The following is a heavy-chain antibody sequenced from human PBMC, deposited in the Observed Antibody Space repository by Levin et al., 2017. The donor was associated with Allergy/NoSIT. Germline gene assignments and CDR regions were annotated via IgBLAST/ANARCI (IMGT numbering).Heavy chain of an antibody. CDR1: GYNFPSYW. CDR2: IYPRDSDT. Sequence: RGESLKISCKGSGYNFPSYWIGWVRQMPGKGLEWMGIIYPRDSDTRYSPSFRGQVTISADTSISTAYLHWISLKASDTAMYYCARLLRVGTYMGFGDFDYWGQGTLVTVSS. D-gene: IGHD1-26*01. V-gene: IGHV5-51*01. J-gene: IGHJ4*02. CDR3: ARLLRVGTYMGFGDFDY.